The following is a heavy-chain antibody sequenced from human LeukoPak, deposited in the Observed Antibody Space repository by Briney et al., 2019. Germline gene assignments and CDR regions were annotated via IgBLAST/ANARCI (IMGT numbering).Heavy chain of an antibody. Sequence: GASVKLSCKASGYTFTSYGISWVRQAPGQGFGWMGWISAYKGNTNYAQNLQGRVTMRTDTSTSTAYMELRSLRSDDTAVYYCARDLFPHASWYLNGFDPWGQGTLVTVSS. D-gene: IGHD6-13*01. CDR3: ARDLFPHASWYLNGFDP. CDR1: GYTFTSYG. V-gene: IGHV1-18*01. CDR2: ISAYKGNT. J-gene: IGHJ5*02.